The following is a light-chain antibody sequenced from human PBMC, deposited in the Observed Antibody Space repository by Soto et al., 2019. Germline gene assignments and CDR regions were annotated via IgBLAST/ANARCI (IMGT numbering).Light chain of an antibody. CDR1: QDVRNY. V-gene: IGKV1-6*01. Sequence: AIQMTQSPSSLSASVGDRLTITCRASQDVRNYVGWYQQKPGKAPKLLIYTASSLESGVPSRFSGSGSGTEFTLTISRLQPEDFAVYYCQYYGTSLTFGGGTKVDIK. CDR2: TAS. J-gene: IGKJ4*01. CDR3: QYYGTSLT.